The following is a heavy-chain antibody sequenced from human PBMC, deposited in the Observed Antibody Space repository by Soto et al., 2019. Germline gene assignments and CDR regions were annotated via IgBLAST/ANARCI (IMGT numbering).Heavy chain of an antibody. CDR3: ARGHSGYYATKWFDP. CDR2: IYYSGST. V-gene: IGHV4-31*03. J-gene: IGHJ5*02. Sequence: QVQLQESGPGLVKPSQTLSLTCTVSGGSISSGGYYWSWVRQHPGKGLEWIGYIYYSGSTYDNPSLKIRVTISVDTSKNQFSLKLSSVTAADTAVYYCARGHSGYYATKWFDPWGQGTLVTVSS. CDR1: GGSISSGGYY. D-gene: IGHD3-22*01.